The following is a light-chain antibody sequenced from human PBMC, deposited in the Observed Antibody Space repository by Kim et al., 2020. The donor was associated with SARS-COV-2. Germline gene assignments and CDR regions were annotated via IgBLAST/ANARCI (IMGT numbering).Light chain of an antibody. CDR2: DIA. J-gene: IGLJ2*01. CDR1: SSDVGGYHY. V-gene: IGLV2-14*04. CDR3: SSFTTSNTVI. Sequence: GQSITISCTGTSSDVGGYHYVSWYQQHPGKVPKHLIFDIANRASGVSTRFSGSRSGNTASLTISGLQAEDEADYYCSSFTTSNTVIFGGGTQLTVL.